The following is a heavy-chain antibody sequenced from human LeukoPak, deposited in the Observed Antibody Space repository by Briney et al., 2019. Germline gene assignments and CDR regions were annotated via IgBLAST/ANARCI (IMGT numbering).Heavy chain of an antibody. V-gene: IGHV1-2*06. CDR3: ARGHNFAYEY. CDR1: GYTLFDYS. CDR2: IEPYHGVP. J-gene: IGHJ4*02. Sequence: ASVKVSCKPSGYTLFDYSMHWVRQAPGQGLEWMGRIEPYHGVPSYAQKFRGRVTMTRDTSINTAYMELNSLRPDDTAVYFCARGHNFAYEYWGQGTLVTVSS. D-gene: IGHD3-16*01.